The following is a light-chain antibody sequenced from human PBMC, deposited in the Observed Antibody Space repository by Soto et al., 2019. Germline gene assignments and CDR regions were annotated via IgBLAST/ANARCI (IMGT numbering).Light chain of an antibody. CDR1: QDISDY. Sequence: DIQMTQSPSSLSASVGDRVTITCRANQDISDYLAWYQQKQGKVPKLLIYAASTLQSGVPSRFSGSGSGTDFTLTISSLQPEDIATYYCQKYHSAPRTFGQGTKVEIK. V-gene: IGKV1-27*01. CDR2: AAS. CDR3: QKYHSAPRT. J-gene: IGKJ1*01.